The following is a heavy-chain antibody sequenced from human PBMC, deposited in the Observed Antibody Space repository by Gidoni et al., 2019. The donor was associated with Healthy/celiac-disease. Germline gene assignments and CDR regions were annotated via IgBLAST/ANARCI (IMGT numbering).Heavy chain of an antibody. Sequence: QVQLVQSGAEVKNPGSSVKVSCQASGGTFSSYAISWVRQAPGQGLEWMGGIIPIFGTTKYAQKFQGRVTITADESTSTAYMELSGLRSEDTAVYYCARVQTREGYYFDYWGQGTLVTVSS. CDR3: ARVQTREGYYFDY. CDR1: GGTFSSYA. CDR2: IIPIFGTT. D-gene: IGHD3-10*01. J-gene: IGHJ4*02. V-gene: IGHV1-69*01.